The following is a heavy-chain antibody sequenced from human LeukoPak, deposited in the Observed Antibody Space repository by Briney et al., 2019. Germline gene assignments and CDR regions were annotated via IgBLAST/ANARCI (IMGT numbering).Heavy chain of an antibody. V-gene: IGHV3-48*01. Sequence: GALRLSCGASGFTFSSYCMNWVRQAPGEGLGGGVYISSSSSTICYADSVEGRFTITRDNAKNSLYLQMNSRRAEDTAVYYCARARRGVVVPAVIGYWGQRTLVTVSS. CDR3: ARARRGVVVPAVIGY. D-gene: IGHD2-2*01. CDR2: ISSSSSTI. CDR1: GFTFSSYC. J-gene: IGHJ4*02.